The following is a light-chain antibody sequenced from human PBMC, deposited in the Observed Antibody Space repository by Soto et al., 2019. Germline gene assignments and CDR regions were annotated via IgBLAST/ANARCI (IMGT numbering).Light chain of an antibody. CDR3: HVWDSDSDHPV. J-gene: IGLJ2*01. CDR1: NIGSKS. Sequence: SYELTQPPSVSVAPGKTASIPCAGDNIGSKSVHWYQQRPGQAPVLVINNEIDRPSGIPERFSGSNSGNTATLTITRVDAGDEADYHCHVWDSDSDHPVFGGGTKLTVL. CDR2: NEI. V-gene: IGLV3-21*04.